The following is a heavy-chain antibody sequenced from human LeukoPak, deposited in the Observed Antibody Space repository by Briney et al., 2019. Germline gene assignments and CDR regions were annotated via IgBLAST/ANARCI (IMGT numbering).Heavy chain of an antibody. D-gene: IGHD6-13*01. J-gene: IGHJ4*02. CDR2: IYTSGST. CDR3: ARDSSSWYDY. Sequence: PSETLSLTCTVSGGSISSGSYYWSWIRQPAWKGLEWIGRIYTSGSTNYNPSLKSRVTISVDTSKNQFSLKLSSVTAADTAVYYCARDSSSWYDYWGQGTLVTVSS. V-gene: IGHV4-61*02. CDR1: GGSISSGSYY.